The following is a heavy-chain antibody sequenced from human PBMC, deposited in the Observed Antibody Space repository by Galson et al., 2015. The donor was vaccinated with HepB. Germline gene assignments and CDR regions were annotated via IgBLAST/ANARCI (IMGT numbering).Heavy chain of an antibody. J-gene: IGHJ4*02. CDR2: IYSDGST. V-gene: IGHV3-53*01. CDR1: GFTVSNSY. Sequence: SLRLSCAASGFTVSNSYMTWVRQAPGEGLEWVSIIYSDGSTYYADSVKGRFTISRDNSKNTLYLQMNSLRVEDTAVYYCARVGVGAVAGNYFDDWGQGTPVTVSS. D-gene: IGHD6-19*01. CDR3: ARVGVGAVAGNYFDD.